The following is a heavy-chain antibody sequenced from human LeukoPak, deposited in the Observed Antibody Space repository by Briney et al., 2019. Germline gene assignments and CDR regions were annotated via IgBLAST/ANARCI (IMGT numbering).Heavy chain of an antibody. V-gene: IGHV4-61*02. CDR2: IHTSGST. CDR3: ARDLYCSSTSCYYWFDP. D-gene: IGHD2-2*01. Sequence: SETLSLTCTVSGGSINSGYFYWSWVRQPAGKGLEWIGRIHTSGSTNYNPSLKSRLTISVDTSKNQFSLKLSSVTAADTAVYYCARDLYCSSTSCYYWFDPWGQGTLVTVSS. CDR1: GGSINSGYFY. J-gene: IGHJ5*02.